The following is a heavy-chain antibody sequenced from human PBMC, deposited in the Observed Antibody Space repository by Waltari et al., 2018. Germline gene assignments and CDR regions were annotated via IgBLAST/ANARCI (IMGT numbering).Heavy chain of an antibody. Sequence: EVPLVASGGVLFQPVGSLRLSGTGSGFTFSAYWRHWVRQAPGKGPVWVSRINPDGSDTTYADSVKGRFTISRDNAKDTLYLQMNSLRVEDTAVYYCARAGFYRFDYWGHGTLATVSS. V-gene: IGHV3-74*01. CDR1: GFTFSAYW. J-gene: IGHJ4*01. D-gene: IGHD3-16*02. CDR2: INPDGSDT. CDR3: ARAGFYRFDY.